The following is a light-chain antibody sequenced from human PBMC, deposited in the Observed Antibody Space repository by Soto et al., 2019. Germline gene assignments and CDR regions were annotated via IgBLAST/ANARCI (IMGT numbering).Light chain of an antibody. J-gene: IGKJ2*01. CDR3: QQYNDWPQYT. CDR1: ESVSSD. CDR2: GAS. V-gene: IGKV3-15*01. Sequence: EIVMTQSPVTLSVSPGERATLSCRASESVSSDLAWYQQKPGQAPRLLIYGASTRATGIPGRFSGSGSGTEVNLRLRRLQSEDFALYYCQQYNDWPQYTFGQGTKLQIK.